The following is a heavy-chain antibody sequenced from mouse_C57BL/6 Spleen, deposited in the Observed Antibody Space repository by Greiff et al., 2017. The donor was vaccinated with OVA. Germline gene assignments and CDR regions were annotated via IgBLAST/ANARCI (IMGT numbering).Heavy chain of an antibody. D-gene: IGHD2-4*01. CDR3: ARRMDYDYEGSFDV. V-gene: IGHV1-81*01. CDR2: IYPRSGNT. J-gene: IGHJ1*03. Sequence: QVQLQQSGAELARPGASVKLSCKASGYTFTSYGISWVKQRTGQGLEWIGEIYPRSGNTYYNEKFKGKATLTADKSSSTAYMELRSLTSEDSAVYFCARRMDYDYEGSFDVWGTGTTVTVSS. CDR1: GYTFTSYG.